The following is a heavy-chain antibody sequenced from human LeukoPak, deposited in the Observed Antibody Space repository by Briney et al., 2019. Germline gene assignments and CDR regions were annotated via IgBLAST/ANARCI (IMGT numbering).Heavy chain of an antibody. D-gene: IGHD6-19*01. CDR3: ARHGAGKSSGWYGGGYYYYGMDV. V-gene: IGHV4-59*08. CDR2: IYYSGST. J-gene: IGHJ6*02. Sequence: PSETLSLTCTVSGGSISSYYWSWIRQPPVKGLEWIGYIYYSGSTNYNPSLKSRVTISVDTSKNQFSLKLSSVTAADTAVYYCARHGAGKSSGWYGGGYYYYGMDVWGQGTTVTVSS. CDR1: GGSISSYY.